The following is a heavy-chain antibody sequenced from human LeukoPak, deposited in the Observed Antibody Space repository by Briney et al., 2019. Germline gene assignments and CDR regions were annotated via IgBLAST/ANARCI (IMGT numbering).Heavy chain of an antibody. Sequence: PGGSLRLSCAASGFTFSSYGMHWVRQAPGKGLYWVTFIQYDGSEKYYADSVKGRFTISRDNSKNTLYLQMNSLRDEDTAVYYCAKNRGYTYGGDAFDIWGQGTMVTVSS. CDR3: AKNRGYTYGGDAFDI. J-gene: IGHJ3*02. V-gene: IGHV3-30*02. CDR2: IQYDGSEK. D-gene: IGHD5-18*01. CDR1: GFTFSSYG.